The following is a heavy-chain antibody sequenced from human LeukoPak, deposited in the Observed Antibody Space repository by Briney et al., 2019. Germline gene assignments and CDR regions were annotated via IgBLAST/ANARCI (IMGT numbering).Heavy chain of an antibody. Sequence: PSETQFLTCSVSGDSISSYYGRCIRQPPGKGLEGGGYIYYTERGSTNYNPSRKSQDTISRDTANTQVALERTFVTGDGRALLFCARHTSGYGVTAILFDFWGQGPLVTVSS. J-gene: IGHJ4*02. CDR2: IYYTERGST. V-gene: IGHV4-59*08. CDR1: GDSISSYY. D-gene: IGHD2-2*01. CDR3: ARHTSGYGVTAILFDF.